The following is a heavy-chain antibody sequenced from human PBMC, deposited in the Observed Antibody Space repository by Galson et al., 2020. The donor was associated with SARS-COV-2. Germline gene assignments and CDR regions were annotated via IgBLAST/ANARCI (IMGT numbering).Heavy chain of an antibody. CDR3: AEVVSSYCSGGCCSPAMWFDA. J-gene: IGHJ5*02. D-gene: IGHD2-15*01. V-gene: IGHV3-23*01. Sequence: GGSMRISCAASGFAFSNSVMSWVRQAPGKRLEWVTAISGSGAGTYYADSVKGRFTISRDNSKNTVYLQMKSLRAGDTAAYFCAEVVSSYCSGGCCSPAMWFDACGQGTLVTVSS. CDR2: ISGSGAGT. CDR1: GFAFSNSV.